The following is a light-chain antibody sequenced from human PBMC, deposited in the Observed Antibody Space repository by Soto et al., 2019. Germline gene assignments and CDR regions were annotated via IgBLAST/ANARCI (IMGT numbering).Light chain of an antibody. CDR1: QSVSSSY. CDR3: LHYNNWPPWT. V-gene: IGKV3-20*01. CDR2: GAS. Sequence: EIVLTQSPGTLSLSPGERATLSCRASQSVSSSYLAWYQQKPGQAPRLLIYGASSRATGIPDRFSGSGSGTDFTLTISRLEPEDFAVYYCLHYNNWPPWTFGQGTKVEIK. J-gene: IGKJ1*01.